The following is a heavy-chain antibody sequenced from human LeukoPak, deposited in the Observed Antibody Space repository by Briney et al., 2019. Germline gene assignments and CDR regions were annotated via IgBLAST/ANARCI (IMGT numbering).Heavy chain of an antibody. CDR1: GFTFKSYW. V-gene: IGHV3-74*01. CDR2: INPDGSST. CDR3: ASEQLTYSSSSGVDY. Sequence: GGSLRLSCAASGFTFKSYWMDWVRQDPGEGLVWVSRINPDGSSTSYADSVKGRFTISRDNAKNTLYLQMNSLRAEDTAVYYCASEQLTYSSSSGVDYWGQGTLVTVSS. J-gene: IGHJ4*02. D-gene: IGHD6-6*01.